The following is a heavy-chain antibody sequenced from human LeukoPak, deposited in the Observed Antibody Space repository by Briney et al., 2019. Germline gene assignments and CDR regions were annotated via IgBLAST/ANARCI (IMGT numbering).Heavy chain of an antibody. Sequence: PGGSLRLSCAASGFTFSSYAMSWVRQAPGKGLEWVSAISGSGGSTYYADSVKGRFTISRDNSKNTLYLQMSSLRAEDTAVYYCSIVVVPAAIRGPNWFDPWGQGTLVTVSS. J-gene: IGHJ5*02. V-gene: IGHV3-23*01. CDR2: ISGSGGST. CDR3: SIVVVPAAIRGPNWFDP. D-gene: IGHD2-2*02. CDR1: GFTFSSYA.